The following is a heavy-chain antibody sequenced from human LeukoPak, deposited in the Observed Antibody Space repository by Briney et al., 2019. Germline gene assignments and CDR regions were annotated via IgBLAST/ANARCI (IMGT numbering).Heavy chain of an antibody. CDR3: AKDRRGDYYFDY. CDR1: GFTFSSYG. J-gene: IGHJ4*02. CDR2: ISYDGSNK. D-gene: IGHD4-17*01. V-gene: IGHV3-30*18. Sequence: PGGSLRLSCAASGFTFSSYGMHWVRQAPGKGLEWVAVISYDGSNKYYADSVKGRFTISRDNSKNTLYLQMNSLRAEDTAVYYCAKDRRGDYYFDYWGQGTLVTVSS.